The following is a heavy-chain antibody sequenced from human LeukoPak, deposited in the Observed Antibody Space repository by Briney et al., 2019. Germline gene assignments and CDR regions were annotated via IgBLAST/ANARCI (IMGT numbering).Heavy chain of an antibody. CDR1: GFSFNNYA. Sequence: GGSLRLSCEASGFSFNNYAMTWVRQAPGQGLEWDSAISGSGGRTSYPDSVKGRLTIFRDNSKNTLSLQINNLRAEDTAVYYCARILVGATSGPDCYLDSWGQGTLVTVFS. V-gene: IGHV3-23*01. D-gene: IGHD1-26*01. CDR3: ARILVGATSGPDCYLDS. J-gene: IGHJ4*02. CDR2: ISGSGGRT.